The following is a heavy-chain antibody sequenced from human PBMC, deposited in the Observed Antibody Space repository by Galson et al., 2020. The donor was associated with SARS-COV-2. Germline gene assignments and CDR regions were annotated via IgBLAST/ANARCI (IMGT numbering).Heavy chain of an antibody. J-gene: IGHJ6*02. Sequence: GGSLRLSCSASGFTFSSYWMHWVRQAPGKGLVWVSRINSDGSSTSYADSVKGRFTNSSDNAKNTLYLQMNSLRAEDTAVYYCARDKRYCSSTSCRNYYYYYGMDVWGQGTTVTVSS. D-gene: IGHD2-2*01. CDR2: INSDGSST. V-gene: IGHV3-74*01. CDR3: ARDKRYCSSTSCRNYYYYYGMDV. CDR1: GFTFSSYW.